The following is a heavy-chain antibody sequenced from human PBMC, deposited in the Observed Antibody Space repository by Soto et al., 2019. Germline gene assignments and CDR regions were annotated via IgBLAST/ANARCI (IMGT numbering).Heavy chain of an antibody. CDR2: IKSKTDGGTT. Sequence: GESLKISCAASGFTFSNAWMNWVRQAPGKGLEWVGRIKSKTDGGTTDYAAPVKGRFTISREDSKNTLYLQMNSLKTEDTAVYYCTTGPGYCTNGVCYTDTYYYGMDVWGQGTTVTVSS. CDR3: TTGPGYCTNGVCYTDTYYYGMDV. J-gene: IGHJ6*02. CDR1: GFTFSNAW. V-gene: IGHV3-15*07. D-gene: IGHD2-8*01.